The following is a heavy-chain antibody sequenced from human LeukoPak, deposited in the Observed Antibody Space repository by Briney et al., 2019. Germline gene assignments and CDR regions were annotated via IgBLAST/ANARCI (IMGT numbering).Heavy chain of an antibody. CDR2: IGDSGGST. V-gene: IGHV3-23*01. D-gene: IGHD2/OR15-2a*01. J-gene: IGHJ6*02. Sequence: GGSLRLSCAASGFTFSSCVMSWDRQAPGKGLEWVSAIGDSGGSTYYADSVKGRFTISRDNSKNTLYLQMSSLRAEDTALYYCAKFFSPYYYGVDVWGQGTTVTVFS. CDR3: AKFFSPYYYGVDV. CDR1: GFTFSSCV.